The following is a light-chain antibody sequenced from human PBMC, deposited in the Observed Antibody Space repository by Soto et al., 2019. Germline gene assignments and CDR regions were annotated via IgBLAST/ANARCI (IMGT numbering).Light chain of an antibody. J-gene: IGKJ3*01. CDR1: QSVSSN. CDR2: GAS. CDR3: QQYNNWPFT. V-gene: IGKV3-15*01. Sequence: EIVMTQSPATLSVSPGERATLSCRASQSVSSNLAWYQQKPGQAPRLLIYGASTRATGIPARFSGSGSGTDFTLTISSLQSADFAVYYCQQYNNWPFTFGPWTKVDIK.